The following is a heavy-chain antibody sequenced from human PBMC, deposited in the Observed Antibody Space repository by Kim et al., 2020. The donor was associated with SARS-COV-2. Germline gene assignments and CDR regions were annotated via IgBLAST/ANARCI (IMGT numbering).Heavy chain of an antibody. Sequence: SETLSLTCTVSGGSISSSSYYWGWIRQPPGKGLEWIGSIYYSGSTYYNPSLKSRVTISVDTSKNQFSLKLSSVTAADTAVYYCARLGGGKCLGWNSSWYCEVYFQHWGQGTLVTVSS. CDR1: GGSISSSSYY. CDR3: ARLGGGKCLGWNSSWYCEVYFQH. D-gene: IGHD6-13*01. V-gene: IGHV4-39*07. CDR2: IYYSGST. J-gene: IGHJ1*01.